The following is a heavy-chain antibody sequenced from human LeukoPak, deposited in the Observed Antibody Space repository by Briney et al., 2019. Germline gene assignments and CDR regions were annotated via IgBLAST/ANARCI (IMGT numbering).Heavy chain of an antibody. J-gene: IGHJ4*02. CDR3: ARLGRSWELIL. CDR1: GFTFPNYW. CDR2: IRQDGSEK. Sequence: GGSLRLSCAASGFTFPNYWMSWVRQAPGKGLEWVANIRQDGSEKFYVDSVKGRFTISRDNDKSFLYLQMNSLRGEDTAVYFCARLGRSWELILWGQEPLVTVS. D-gene: IGHD2-15*01. V-gene: IGHV3-7*01.